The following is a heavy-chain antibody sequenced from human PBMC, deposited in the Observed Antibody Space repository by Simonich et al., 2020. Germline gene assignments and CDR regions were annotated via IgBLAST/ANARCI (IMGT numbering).Heavy chain of an antibody. CDR1: GYSFTSYW. CDR3: ARQLNDFDI. CDR2: IYPGDSDT. V-gene: IGHV5-51*01. D-gene: IGHD1-1*01. J-gene: IGHJ3*02. Sequence: EVQLVQSGAEVKTPGESLKISCKGSGYSFTSYWIGWLRQRPGKGLEWDGIIYPGDSDTRYSPSFQGQVTSPADKSISSAYLQWSSLKASDTAMYYCARQLNDFDIWGQGTMVTVSS.